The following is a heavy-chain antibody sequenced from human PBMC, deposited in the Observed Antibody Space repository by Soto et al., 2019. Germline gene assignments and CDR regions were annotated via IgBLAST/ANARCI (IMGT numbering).Heavy chain of an antibody. V-gene: IGHV3-21*01. J-gene: IGHJ3*02. Sequence: PGGSLRLSCAASGFTFSSYSMNWVRQAPGKGLEWVSSISSSSSYIYYADSVKGRFTISRDNAKNSLYLQMNSLRAEDTAVYYCARVRVAFTPPSHAFDIWGQGTMVTVSS. CDR3: ARVRVAFTPPSHAFDI. CDR1: GFTFSSYS. CDR2: ISSSSSYI. D-gene: IGHD2-15*01.